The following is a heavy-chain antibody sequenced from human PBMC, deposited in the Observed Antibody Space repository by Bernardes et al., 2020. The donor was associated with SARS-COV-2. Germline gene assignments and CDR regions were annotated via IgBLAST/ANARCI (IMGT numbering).Heavy chain of an antibody. V-gene: IGHV1-24*01. CDR3: ATAGIAAATGDY. Sequence: ASVKVSCEVSGYTLTELSMHWVRQAPGKGLEWMGGFDPEDGETIYAQQFQGRVTMTEDTSTDTAYMELSSLRSEDTAVYYCATAGIAAATGDYWGQGTLVTVSS. CDR1: GYTLTELS. CDR2: FDPEDGET. J-gene: IGHJ4*02. D-gene: IGHD6-13*01.